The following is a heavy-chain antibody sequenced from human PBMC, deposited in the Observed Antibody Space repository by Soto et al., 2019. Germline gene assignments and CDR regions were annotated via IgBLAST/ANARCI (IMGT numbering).Heavy chain of an antibody. Sequence: QVQLVQSGAEVKKPGSSVKVSCKTSGGSLSINAISWVRQARGQGFEWMGGISPIFGATKYIDKFQGRVTITADESTSTVYMELGSLTAEDTAVYFCTRDNSNYDVLTVWGQGTQVTVSS. CDR3: TRDNSNYDVLTV. CDR2: ISPIFGAT. J-gene: IGHJ4*01. CDR1: GGSLSINA. D-gene: IGHD3-9*01. V-gene: IGHV1-69*01.